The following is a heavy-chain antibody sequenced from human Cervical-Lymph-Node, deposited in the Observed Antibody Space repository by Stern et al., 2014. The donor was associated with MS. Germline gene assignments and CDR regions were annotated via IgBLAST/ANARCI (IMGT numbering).Heavy chain of an antibody. V-gene: IGHV4-59*01. Sequence: QVHLVESGPGLVKPSETLSLTCTVSGGFISSYYWSWIRQPPGKALEWLGNVFYTGSTNYNPSLKSRVTISLDTSKNQVSLNLNSVTTADTAVYYCTRAADLYYYYGMDVWGQGTTVIVSS. CDR1: GGFISSYY. CDR3: TRAADLYYYYGMDV. CDR2: VFYTGST. J-gene: IGHJ6*02.